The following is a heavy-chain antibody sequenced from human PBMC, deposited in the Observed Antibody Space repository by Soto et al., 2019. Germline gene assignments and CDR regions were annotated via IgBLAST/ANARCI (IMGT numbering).Heavy chain of an antibody. CDR2: ISADGNTI. J-gene: IGHJ3*02. D-gene: IGHD1-20*01. V-gene: IGHV3-7*03. Sequence: PGGSLRLSCAASGFIFSNHWLSWSRQAPGKGLEWVANISADGNTISYADSVNGRFTFSRDNAKNSQYLQMSSLRAEDTAVYYCARSSITRTTALDAFDIWGQGTMVTVSS. CDR3: ARSSITRTTALDAFDI. CDR1: GFIFSNHW.